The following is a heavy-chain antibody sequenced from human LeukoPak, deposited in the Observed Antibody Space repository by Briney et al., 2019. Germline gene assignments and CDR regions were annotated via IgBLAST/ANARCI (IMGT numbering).Heavy chain of an antibody. CDR1: GFTFSSYG. Sequence: GGSLRLSCAASGFTFSSYGMHWVRQAPGKGLEWVAFIRYDGSNKYYADSVKGRFTISRDNSKNTLYLQMNSLRAEDTAVYYCAKGPDSYYYYMDVWGKGTTVTVSS. V-gene: IGHV3-30*02. CDR3: AKGPDSYYYYMDV. CDR2: IRYDGSNK. D-gene: IGHD3-22*01. J-gene: IGHJ6*03.